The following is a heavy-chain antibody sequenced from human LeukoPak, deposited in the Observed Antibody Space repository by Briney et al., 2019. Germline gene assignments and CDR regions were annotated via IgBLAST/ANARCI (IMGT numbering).Heavy chain of an antibody. D-gene: IGHD1-26*01. J-gene: IGHJ4*02. Sequence: WASVKVSCKASGYTFTSFDINWVRQATGQGPEWMGWMNPNSGHTGYAQKFQDRVTMTRNTSISTAYMELSSLRSEDTAVYYCARTVGATTPDYWGQGTLVTVSS. V-gene: IGHV1-8*01. CDR3: ARTVGATTPDY. CDR2: MNPNSGHT. CDR1: GYTFTSFD.